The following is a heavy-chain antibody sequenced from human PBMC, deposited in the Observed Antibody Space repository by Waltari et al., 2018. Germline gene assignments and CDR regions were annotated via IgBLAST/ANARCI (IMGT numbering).Heavy chain of an antibody. CDR2: IYYSGST. CDR3: ARGTGTRVFDY. Sequence: QVQLQESGPGLVKPSETLSLTCTVSGGSISSYYWSWIRQPPGKGLEWIGYIYYSGSTNYTPSLKSRVTISVDTSKNQFSLKLSSVTAADTAVYYCARGTGTRVFDYWGQGTLVTVSS. CDR1: GGSISSYY. D-gene: IGHD1-1*01. J-gene: IGHJ4*02. V-gene: IGHV4-59*01.